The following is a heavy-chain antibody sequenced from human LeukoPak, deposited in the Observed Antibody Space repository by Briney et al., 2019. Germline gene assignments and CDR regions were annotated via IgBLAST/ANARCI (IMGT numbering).Heavy chain of an antibody. J-gene: IGHJ6*03. Sequence: TGGSLRLSCAASGFTFSNCNMNWVRQAPGKAMEWVSSITSSGTYIFYADSVKGRFTISRDNAKNSLYLQMGSLGPEDTAVYYCARDVAAAGTTYYYYYMDVWGKGTTVTVSS. CDR3: ARDVAAAGTTYYYYYMDV. CDR1: GFTFSNCN. V-gene: IGHV3-21*01. CDR2: ITSSGTYI. D-gene: IGHD6-13*01.